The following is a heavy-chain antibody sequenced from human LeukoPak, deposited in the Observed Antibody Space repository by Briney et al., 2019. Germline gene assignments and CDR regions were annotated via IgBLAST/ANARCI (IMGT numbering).Heavy chain of an antibody. V-gene: IGHV3-23*01. J-gene: IGHJ3*02. CDR3: AKDLGDYYDSSGYYYHKDAFDI. CDR2: ISGSGGST. CDR1: GFTFSSYA. D-gene: IGHD3-22*01. Sequence: GGSLRLSCAASGFTFSSYAMSWVRQAPGKGLEWVSAISGSGGSTYFADSVKGRFTISRDNSKNTLYLQMNSLRAEDTAVYYCAKDLGDYYDSSGYYYHKDAFDIWGQGTMVTVSS.